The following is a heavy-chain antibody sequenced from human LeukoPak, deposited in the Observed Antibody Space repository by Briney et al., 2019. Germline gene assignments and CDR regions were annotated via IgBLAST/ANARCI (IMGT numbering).Heavy chain of an antibody. J-gene: IGHJ4*02. V-gene: IGHV3-21*01. CDR1: GFTFSSYS. CDR3: AKADGDKPLDY. CDR2: ISSSSYI. D-gene: IGHD4-17*01. Sequence: GGSLRLPCAASGFTFSSYSMNWVRQAPGKGLEWVSSISSSSYIYFADSVKGRFTISRDNAKNSVYLQMNSLRAEDTAVYYCAKADGDKPLDYWGQGTLVTVSS.